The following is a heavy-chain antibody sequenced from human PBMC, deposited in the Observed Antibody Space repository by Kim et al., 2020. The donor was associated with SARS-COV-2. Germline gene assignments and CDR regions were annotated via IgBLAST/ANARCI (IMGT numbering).Heavy chain of an antibody. CDR1: GYSFTSYW. CDR3: ARRGAGDVWFGEFQRVGWFDP. D-gene: IGHD3-10*01. CDR2: IYPGDSDT. V-gene: IGHV5-51*01. Sequence: GESLKISCKGSGYSFTSYWIGWVRQMPGKGLEWMGIIYPGDSDTRYSPSFQGQVTISADKSISTAYLQWSSLKASDTAMYYCARRGAGDVWFGEFQRVGWFDPWGQGTLVTVSS. J-gene: IGHJ5*02.